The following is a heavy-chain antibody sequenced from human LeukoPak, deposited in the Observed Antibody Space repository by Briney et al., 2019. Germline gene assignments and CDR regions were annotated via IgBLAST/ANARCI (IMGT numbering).Heavy chain of an antibody. Sequence: GESLKISCKGSGXSFTSYWIGWVRQMPGKGLEWMGIIYPGDSDTRYSPSFQGQVTISADKSISTAYLQWSSLKASDTAMYYCARNVGATTPSDAFDIWGQGTMVTVSS. V-gene: IGHV5-51*01. D-gene: IGHD1-26*01. CDR1: GXSFTSYW. CDR3: ARNVGATTPSDAFDI. CDR2: IYPGDSDT. J-gene: IGHJ3*02.